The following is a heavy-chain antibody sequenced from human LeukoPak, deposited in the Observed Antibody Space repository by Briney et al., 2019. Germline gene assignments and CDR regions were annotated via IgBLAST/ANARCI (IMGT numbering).Heavy chain of an antibody. J-gene: IGHJ4*02. CDR1: GYTFTSYG. CDR3: ARDGELLPPSYVDF. V-gene: IGHV1-18*01. D-gene: IGHD1-26*01. CDR2: ISAYNGNT. Sequence: GASVKVSRKASGYTFTSYGISWVRQAPGQGLDWMGWISAYNGNTNYAQKLQGRVTMTTDTSTSTAYMELRSLRSDDTAVYYCARDGELLPPSYVDFWGQGTLVTVSS.